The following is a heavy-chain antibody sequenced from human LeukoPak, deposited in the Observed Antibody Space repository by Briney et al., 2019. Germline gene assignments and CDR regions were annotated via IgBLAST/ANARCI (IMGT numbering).Heavy chain of an antibody. CDR3: ARDPDIVVVPAEGDAFDI. V-gene: IGHV1-18*01. Sequence: ASVKVSCKASGYTFSSYGISWVRQAPGQGLEWMGWISAYNGNTNYAQKLQGRVTMTTDTSTSTAYLELRSLRSDDTAVYYCARDPDIVVVPAEGDAFDIWGQGTMVTVSS. CDR1: GYTFSSYG. D-gene: IGHD2-2*01. J-gene: IGHJ3*02. CDR2: ISAYNGNT.